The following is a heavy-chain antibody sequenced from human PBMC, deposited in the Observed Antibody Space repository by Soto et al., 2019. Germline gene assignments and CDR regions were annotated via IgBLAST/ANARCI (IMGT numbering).Heavy chain of an antibody. CDR2: IYHSVCT. V-gene: IGHV4-30-2*01. CDR3: ARVPDY. J-gene: IGHJ4*02. Sequence: QLQLLESGSGLVKPSQTLSLTCAVSGGSISSGGYSWGWIRQPPGKGLEWIGYIYHSVCTYYNPSLKSRVTISVDRSKNQFSLRLSSVTAADTAVYYCARVPDYWGQGTLVTVSS. CDR1: GGSISSGGYS.